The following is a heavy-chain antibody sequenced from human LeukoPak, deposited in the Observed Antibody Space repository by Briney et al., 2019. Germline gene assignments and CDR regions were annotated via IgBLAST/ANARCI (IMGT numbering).Heavy chain of an antibody. CDR3: ARKENVYYYFDY. D-gene: IGHD3-10*01. CDR2: VYYSGTT. Sequence: SETLSLTCTVSGGSVNNYYWSWIRQPPGKGLEWIGYVYYSGTTNYKPSLKSRVTISVDTSKNQFSLKLSSVTAVDTAVYYCARKENVYYYFDYWGQGTLVTVSS. V-gene: IGHV4-59*02. CDR1: GGSVNNYY. J-gene: IGHJ4*02.